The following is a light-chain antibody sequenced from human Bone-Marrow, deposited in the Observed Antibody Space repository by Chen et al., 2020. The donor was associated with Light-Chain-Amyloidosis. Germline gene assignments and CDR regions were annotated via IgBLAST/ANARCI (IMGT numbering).Light chain of an antibody. CDR2: RDT. CDR3: QSADSSGTYEVI. CDR1: DLPTKY. J-gene: IGLJ2*01. Sequence: SDELTQPPSVSVSPGQTARITCSGDDLPTKYAYWYQQKPGQDPVLVIHRDTERPSGISGRFSGSSSGTTATLTISGVQAEDEADYHCQSADSSGTYEVIFGGGTKLTVL. V-gene: IGLV3-25*03.